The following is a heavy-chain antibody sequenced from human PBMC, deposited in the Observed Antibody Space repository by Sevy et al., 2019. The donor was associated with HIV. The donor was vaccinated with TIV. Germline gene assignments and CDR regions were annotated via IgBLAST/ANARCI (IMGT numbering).Heavy chain of an antibody. D-gene: IGHD3-22*01. CDR1: GFTFSSYA. CDR2: ISGSRGST. V-gene: IGHV3-23*01. J-gene: IGHJ5*02. CDR3: AKGPGGPNMYYYDSSGYYR. Sequence: GGSLRLSCAASGFTFSSYAMSWVRQAPWKGLEWVSAISGSRGSTYYADSVKGRSTISRDNSKNTLYLQMNSLRAEDTAVYYCAKGPGGPNMYYYDSSGYYRWGQGTLVTVSS.